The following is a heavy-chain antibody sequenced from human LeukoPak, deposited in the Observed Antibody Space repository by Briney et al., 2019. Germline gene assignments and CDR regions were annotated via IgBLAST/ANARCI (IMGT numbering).Heavy chain of an antibody. CDR2: INQDGGGK. CDR1: GFTFSSYW. V-gene: IGHV3-7*03. CDR3: AKVLSGGNFDY. Sequence: PGGSLRLSCAVSGFTFSSYWMSWVRQAPGKGLEWVADINQDGGGKDYVDSVKGRFTISRDNAKNSLYLQMNSLRAEDTAVYYCAKVLSGGNFDYWGQGTLVTVSS. J-gene: IGHJ4*02. D-gene: IGHD3-16*01.